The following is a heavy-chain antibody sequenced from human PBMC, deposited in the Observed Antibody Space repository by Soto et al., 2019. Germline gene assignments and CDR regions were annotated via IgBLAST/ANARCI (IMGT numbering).Heavy chain of an antibody. CDR2: IATYNSNR. J-gene: IGHJ5*02. D-gene: IGHD3-10*01. CDR3: ATVLRGVVNWFDP. Sequence: HLVHSGPEVKKPGASITVSCKTSGDTFTNFGLSWVRQAPGQGLEWMGWIATYNSNRNYAQKFQGRLTLTTDTSTSTAYMELKSLRYDDTAVYYCATVLRGVVNWFDPWGQGTLVTVSS. V-gene: IGHV1-18*01. CDR1: GDTFTNFG.